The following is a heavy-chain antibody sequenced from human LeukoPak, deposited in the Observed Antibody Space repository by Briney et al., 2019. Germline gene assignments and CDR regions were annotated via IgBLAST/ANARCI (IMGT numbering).Heavy chain of an antibody. CDR1: GYTFTSYA. CDR2: INAGNGNT. CDR3: ARGNVVAATDFDY. V-gene: IGHV1-3*01. J-gene: IGHJ4*02. Sequence: ASVKVSCKASGYTFTSYAMHWVRQAPGQRLEWVGWINAGNGNTKYSQKFQGRVTITRDTSASTAYMELSSLRSEDTAVYYCARGNVVAATDFDYWGQGTLVTVSS. D-gene: IGHD2-15*01.